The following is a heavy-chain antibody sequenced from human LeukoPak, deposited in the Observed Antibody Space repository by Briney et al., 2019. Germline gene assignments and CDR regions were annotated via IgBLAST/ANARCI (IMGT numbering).Heavy chain of an antibody. D-gene: IGHD3-16*01. CDR2: IYYRGGT. CDR3: ATHQFIPNYFDY. Sequence: PSETLSLTCTVSGGSISSSSYYWGWIRQPPGEGLEWIGSIYYRGGTYYNPSLKSRATISVDTSKNQFSLKLSSVTAADTAVYYCATHQFIPNYFDYWGQGTLVTVSS. CDR1: GGSISSSSYY. J-gene: IGHJ4*02. V-gene: IGHV4-39*01.